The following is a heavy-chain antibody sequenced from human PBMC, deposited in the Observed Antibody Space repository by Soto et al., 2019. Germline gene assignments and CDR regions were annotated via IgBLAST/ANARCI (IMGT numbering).Heavy chain of an antibody. CDR1: GVTVMIDY. CDR2: IYSGGST. CDR3: ASPSVVALAAFDI. J-gene: IGHJ3*02. V-gene: IGHV3-53*01. D-gene: IGHD2-15*01. Sequence: WGSLGLACAASGVTVMIDYVSGFLKSPGKGLEWVSVIYSGGSTYYADSVKGRFTISRDNSKNTLYLQMNSLRAEDTAVYYCASPSVVALAAFDIWGQGTMVTVSS.